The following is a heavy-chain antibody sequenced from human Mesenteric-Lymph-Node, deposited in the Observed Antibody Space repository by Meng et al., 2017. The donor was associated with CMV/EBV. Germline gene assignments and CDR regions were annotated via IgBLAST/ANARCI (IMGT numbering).Heavy chain of an antibody. CDR3: ARDLGRPYYYGMDV. J-gene: IGHJ6*02. D-gene: IGHD3-16*01. CDR1: GFTFSSYP. Sequence: GESLKISCVASGFTFSSYPMNWVRQAPGKGLEWVSYISSSGSTIYYADSVKGRFTISRDNAKNSLYLQMNSLRAEDTAVYYCARDLGRPYYYGMDVWGQGTTVTVSS. V-gene: IGHV3-48*04. CDR2: ISSSGSTI.